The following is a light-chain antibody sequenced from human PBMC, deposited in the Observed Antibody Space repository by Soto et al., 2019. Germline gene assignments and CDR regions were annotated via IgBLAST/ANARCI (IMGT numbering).Light chain of an antibody. CDR3: QSYNNVPIT. V-gene: IGKV1-27*01. CDR2: AAS. J-gene: IGKJ5*01. Sequence: DIQMTQSPSSLSASVGDRVTITCRASQGISNNLAWYQQKPGKVPKVLIYAASTLESGVPSRFSGSGSGTDFTLTISSLKPPAVATYYGQSYNNVPITVGRGTRLDIK. CDR1: QGISNN.